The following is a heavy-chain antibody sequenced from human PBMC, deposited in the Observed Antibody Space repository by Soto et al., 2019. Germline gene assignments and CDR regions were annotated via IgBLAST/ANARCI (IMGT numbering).Heavy chain of an antibody. J-gene: IGHJ4*02. V-gene: IGHV1-18*01. Sequence: QVQLLQSGAEVKKPGPSVKVSCNASGYTFTSYGLSWGRQAPGHGRDWVGWIDTYTGHTEFAQKLQGRVTVTTDAYNSPAYMEVGSMRSDETAVYYCTRVYSYGSGSYVMPGSWYFDLGGQGTLVTVS. CDR2: IDTYTGHT. D-gene: IGHD3-10*01. CDR3: TRVYSYGSGSYVMPGSWYFDL. CDR1: GYTFTSYG.